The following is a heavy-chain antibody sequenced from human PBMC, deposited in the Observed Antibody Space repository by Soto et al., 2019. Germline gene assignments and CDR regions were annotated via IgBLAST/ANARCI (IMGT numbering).Heavy chain of an antibody. V-gene: IGHV3-53*01. Sequence: GGSLRLSCAASGFTVSSTYMNWFRQAPGRGLEWVSVIYSGGSTYYADSVKGRFTISRDNSKNTVYLQMNSLRAEDTAVFYCARTPYYDSSGYYYQYGMDVWGQGTTVTVSS. CDR3: ARTPYYDSSGYYYQYGMDV. CDR1: GFTVSSTY. J-gene: IGHJ6*02. CDR2: IYSGGST. D-gene: IGHD3-22*01.